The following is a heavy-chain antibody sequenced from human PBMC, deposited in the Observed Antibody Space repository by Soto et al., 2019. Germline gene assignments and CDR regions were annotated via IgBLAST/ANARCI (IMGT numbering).Heavy chain of an antibody. J-gene: IGHJ3*02. CDR1: GYTFTSNG. CDR2: ISANNGNT. Sequence: GASVKVSCKASGYTFTSNGISWVRQAPGQGLEWMGWISANNGNTNYAQKFQGRVTMTTNTSISTAYMELSSLRSEDTAVYYCAREGVLWFGELLRAFDIWGQGTMVTV. V-gene: IGHV1-18*01. CDR3: AREGVLWFGELLRAFDI. D-gene: IGHD3-10*01.